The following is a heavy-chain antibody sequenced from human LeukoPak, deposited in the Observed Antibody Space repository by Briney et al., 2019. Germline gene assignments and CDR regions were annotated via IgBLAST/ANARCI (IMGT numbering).Heavy chain of an antibody. CDR2: IYYSGTT. CDR3: ARGGTVWNFDY. D-gene: IGHD1-1*01. Sequence: SETLSLTCTVSGDSISRTSYYWGWIRQPPGKGLEWIGSIYYSGTTYYNPSLKSRVTISLDTSKNQFSLNLNSVTAADTAVYYCARGGTVWNFDYWGQGTLVTVSS. CDR1: GDSISRTSYY. J-gene: IGHJ4*02. V-gene: IGHV4-39*07.